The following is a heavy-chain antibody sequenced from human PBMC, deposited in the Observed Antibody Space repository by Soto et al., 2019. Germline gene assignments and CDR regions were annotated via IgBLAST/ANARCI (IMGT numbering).Heavy chain of an antibody. D-gene: IGHD2-2*01. CDR1: GFTLSSYA. Sequence: PGGSLRLARAACGFTLSSYAMHWVRQAPGKGLEWVAVISYDGSNKYYADSVKGRFTISRDNSKNTLYLQMNSLRAEDTAVYYCARDSFSSTGLDYWGQGTLVTV. J-gene: IGHJ4*02. CDR2: ISYDGSNK. V-gene: IGHV3-30-3*01. CDR3: ARDSFSSTGLDY.